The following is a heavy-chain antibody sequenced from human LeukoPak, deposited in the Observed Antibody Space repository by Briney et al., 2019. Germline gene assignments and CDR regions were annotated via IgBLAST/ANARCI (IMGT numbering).Heavy chain of an antibody. V-gene: IGHV1-18*01. CDR3: ARPHSLGGSFYVFDY. CDR2: VSTYNGNT. Sequence: ASVKVSCKTSGYTFTTYNIAWVRQAPGQGLEWVGWVSTYNGNTDYAQTVQGRVAMTTDTSTNTAYMDLRSLRPDDTAVYYCARPHSLGGSFYVFDYWGQGTLITVST. D-gene: IGHD1-26*01. J-gene: IGHJ4*02. CDR1: GYTFTTYN.